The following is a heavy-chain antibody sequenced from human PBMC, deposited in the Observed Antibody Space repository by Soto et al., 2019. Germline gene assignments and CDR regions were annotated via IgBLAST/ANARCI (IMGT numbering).Heavy chain of an antibody. CDR2: ISSSGSTI. CDR3: AREFMTQLSQQYYYYMDV. Sequence: QVQLVESGGGLVKPGGSLRLSCAASGFTFSDYYMSWIRQAPGKGLEWVSYISSSGSTIYYADSVKGRFSISRDNAKNSLYLQMNSLRAEDTAVYYCAREFMTQLSQQYYYYMDVWGKGTTVTVSS. CDR1: GFTFSDYY. D-gene: IGHD1-1*01. J-gene: IGHJ6*03. V-gene: IGHV3-11*01.